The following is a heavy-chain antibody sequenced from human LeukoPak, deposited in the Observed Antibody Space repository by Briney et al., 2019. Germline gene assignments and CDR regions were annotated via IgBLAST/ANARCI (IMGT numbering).Heavy chain of an antibody. CDR1: RFTFSSYA. CDR2: ISGSGTST. Sequence: PGGSLRLSCAASRFTFSSYAMSWVRQAPGKGLEWVSVISGSGTSTYYADSVRGRFTISRDNSKNTLYLQTNSLRAEDTAIYYCAKVGGDWSGYYYYGLDVWGQGTTVTVSS. CDR3: AKVGGDWSGYYYYGLDV. J-gene: IGHJ6*02. D-gene: IGHD1-26*01. V-gene: IGHV3-23*01.